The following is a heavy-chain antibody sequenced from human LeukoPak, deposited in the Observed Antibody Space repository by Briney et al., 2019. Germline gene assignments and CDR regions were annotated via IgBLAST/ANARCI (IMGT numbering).Heavy chain of an antibody. CDR2: ISDSGGRT. D-gene: IGHD3-22*01. J-gene: IGHJ4*02. CDR1: GITLSNYG. CDR3: AREAYYEELDY. Sequence: GGSLRLSCAVSGITLSNYGMSWVRQAPGKGLEWVAGISDSGGRTNYADSVKGHFTISRDNPKNTLYLQMNSLRAEDTAVYYCAREAYYEELDYWGQGTLVTVSS. V-gene: IGHV3-23*01.